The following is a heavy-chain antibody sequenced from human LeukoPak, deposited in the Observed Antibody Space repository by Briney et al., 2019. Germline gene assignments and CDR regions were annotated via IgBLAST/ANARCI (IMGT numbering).Heavy chain of an antibody. CDR2: IYPGDSDT. CDR3: ARSTSGSYWGLDY. J-gene: IGHJ4*02. CDR1: GYRFTSYW. Sequence: GESLKISCKGSGYRFTSYWIGWVRQMPGKGLEWMGIIYPGDSDTSYSPSFQGQVTISADKSISTAYLQWSSLKASDTAMYYCARSTSGSYWGLDYWGQGTLVTVSS. D-gene: IGHD1-26*01. V-gene: IGHV5-51*01.